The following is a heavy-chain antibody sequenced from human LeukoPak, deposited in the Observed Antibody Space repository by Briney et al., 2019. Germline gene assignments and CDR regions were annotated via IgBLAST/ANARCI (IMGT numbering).Heavy chain of an antibody. Sequence: PGGSLRLSCAASGFTFSSYAMSWVRQAPGKGLEWVPAISGSGGSTYYADSVKGRFTISRDNSKNTLYLQMNSLRAEDTAVYYCAKDIIWVVGVPPQYWGQGTLVTVSS. CDR1: GFTFSSYA. J-gene: IGHJ4*02. V-gene: IGHV3-23*01. D-gene: IGHD1-26*01. CDR3: AKDIIWVVGVPPQY. CDR2: ISGSGGST.